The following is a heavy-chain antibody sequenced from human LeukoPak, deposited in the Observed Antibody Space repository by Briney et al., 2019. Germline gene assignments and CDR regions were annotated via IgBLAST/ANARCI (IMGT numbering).Heavy chain of an antibody. V-gene: IGHV5-10-1*01. J-gene: IGHJ4*02. CDR1: GSLFTSYW. D-gene: IGHD6-19*01. CDR3: ASHRSGWSILDY. Sequence: GASLQISWQGSGSLFTSYWISWGRQLPGEGLGWVGRIDPSVSYTNYSPSFQGHVTISADKSISTAYLQWSSLKASDTAMYYCASHRSGWSILDYWGQGTLVTVSS. CDR2: IDPSVSYT.